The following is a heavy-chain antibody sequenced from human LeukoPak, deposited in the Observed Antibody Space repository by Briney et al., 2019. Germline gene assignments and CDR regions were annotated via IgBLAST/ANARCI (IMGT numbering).Heavy chain of an antibody. V-gene: IGHV4-59*01. D-gene: IGHD3-10*01. J-gene: IGHJ4*02. Sequence: SGTLSLTCTVSGGSISSYYWSWIRQPPGKGLEWIGYIYYSGSTNYNPSLKSRVTISVDTSKNQFSLKLSSVTAADTAVYYCARSMVRGVSNPTGYWGQGTLVTVSS. CDR2: IYYSGST. CDR1: GGSISSYY. CDR3: ARSMVRGVSNPTGY.